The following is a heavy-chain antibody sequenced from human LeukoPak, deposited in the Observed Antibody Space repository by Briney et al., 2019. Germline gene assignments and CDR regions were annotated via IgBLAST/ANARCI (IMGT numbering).Heavy chain of an antibody. V-gene: IGHV3-23*01. CDR1: GFSFGSYA. J-gene: IGHJ4*02. CDR2: IFGSSGSA. Sequence: GGSLRLSCTASGFSFGSYAMYWVRQAPGKGLEWVSGIFGSSGSAHYADSVKGRFTIPRDNSKNTVYLEMNSLGVEDTAVYYCAKTTVGYSSGRFPGWPADYWGQGTLVTVSS. D-gene: IGHD2-15*01. CDR3: AKTTVGYSSGRFPGWPADY.